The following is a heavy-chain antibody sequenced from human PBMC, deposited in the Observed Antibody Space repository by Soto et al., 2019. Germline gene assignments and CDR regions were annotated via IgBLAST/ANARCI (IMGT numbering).Heavy chain of an antibody. J-gene: IGHJ4*02. CDR1: GGSISSYY. V-gene: IGHV4-59*01. CDR3: AIRWGTYFDF. Sequence: QVQLQESGPGLVKPSETLSLTCTVSGGSISSYYWSWIRQPPGKGLEWLGYIYYSGSTDYDPSLKSRVTISVDTSKNQFSLKLSSVTAAVTAVYYCAIRWGTYFDFWGQGTLVTVSS. D-gene: IGHD7-27*01. CDR2: IYYSGST.